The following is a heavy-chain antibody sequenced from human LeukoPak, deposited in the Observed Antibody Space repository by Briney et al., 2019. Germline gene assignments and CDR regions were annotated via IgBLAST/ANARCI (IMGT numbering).Heavy chain of an antibody. CDR2: INHSGST. D-gene: IGHD2-2*01. V-gene: IGHV4-34*01. Sequence: SETLSLTCAVYGGSFSGHYWSWIRQPPGKGLEWIGEINHSGSTNYNPSFKGRVTISVETSKNQCSLRLSSVTAEDTAVYCCARGAPRSVPGQGEFDYWGQGTLVTVSS. CDR1: GGSFSGHY. CDR3: ARGAPRSVPGQGEFDY. J-gene: IGHJ4*02.